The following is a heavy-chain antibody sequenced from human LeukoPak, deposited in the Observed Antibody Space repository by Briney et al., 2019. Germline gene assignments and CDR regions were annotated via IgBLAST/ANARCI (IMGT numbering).Heavy chain of an antibody. D-gene: IGHD2-21*02. V-gene: IGHV3-48*02. Sequence: AGGSLRLSCAASDFTFSRYSMNWVRQAPGKGLEWLSYISSTSGTIHYADSVKGRFTVSRDNAKNSLYLQMNSLRDEDTAVYYCERSLLVVGTAVDRAYDYWGQGTLVTVSS. J-gene: IGHJ4*02. CDR2: ISSTSGTI. CDR1: DFTFSRYS. CDR3: ERSLLVVGTAVDRAYDY.